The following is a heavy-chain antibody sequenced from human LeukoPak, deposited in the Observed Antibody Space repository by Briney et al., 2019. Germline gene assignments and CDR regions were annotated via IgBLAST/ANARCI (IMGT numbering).Heavy chain of an antibody. CDR2: ISGSGGST. CDR3: TGVVVPAALANDAFDI. CDR1: GFTFSTYG. D-gene: IGHD2-2*01. J-gene: IGHJ3*02. V-gene: IGHV3-23*01. Sequence: GGSLRLSCEGSGFTFSTYGMSWVRQAPGKGLEWVSAISGSGGSTYYADSVKGRFTISRDDSKSIAYLQMNSLKTEDTAVYYCTGVVVPAALANDAFDIWGQGTMVTVSS.